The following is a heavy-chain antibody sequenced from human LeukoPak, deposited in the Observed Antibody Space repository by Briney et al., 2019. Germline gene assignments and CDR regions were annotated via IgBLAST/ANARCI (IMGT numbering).Heavy chain of an antibody. CDR3: ARDPTLGFYYFYLDV. Sequence: ASVKVSCKASGYTFTSYGISWVRQAPGQGLEWMGWISAYNGNTNYAQKLQGRVTMTRDTSISTAYMELGRVRSDDSAIYYCARDPTLGFYYFYLDVWGKGTTVTVSS. CDR2: ISAYNGNT. J-gene: IGHJ6*03. D-gene: IGHD2-2*03. CDR1: GYTFTSYG. V-gene: IGHV1-18*01.